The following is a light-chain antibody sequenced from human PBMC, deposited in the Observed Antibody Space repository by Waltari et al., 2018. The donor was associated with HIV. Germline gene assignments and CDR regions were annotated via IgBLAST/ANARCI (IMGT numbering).Light chain of an antibody. CDR1: QTISTY. Sequence: DIQLTQSPSSLSASVGDRVTISCRASQTISTYLNWYQQKPGKAPKLLISGASSLQSWVPSRFSGGGFDTDFSLTISNLQPDDFATYYCQQSFSTLLTFGGGTKVEIK. CDR2: GAS. J-gene: IGKJ4*01. CDR3: QQSFSTLLT. V-gene: IGKV1-39*01.